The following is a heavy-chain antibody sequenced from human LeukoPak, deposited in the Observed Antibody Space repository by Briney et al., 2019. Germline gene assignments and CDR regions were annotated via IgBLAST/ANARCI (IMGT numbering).Heavy chain of an antibody. D-gene: IGHD5-24*01. CDR2: MNPNSGNT. CDR3: ARATPGGLHGYSFDY. CDR1: GYTFKNYD. V-gene: IGHV1-8*03. Sequence: ASVKVSCKAFGYTFKNYDINWVRQATGQGLEWMGWMNPNSGNTGFAQKFQDRVSITRDTSINTAYMELTSLRSGDTAVYYCARATPGGLHGYSFDYWGQGTVVTVYS. J-gene: IGHJ4*02.